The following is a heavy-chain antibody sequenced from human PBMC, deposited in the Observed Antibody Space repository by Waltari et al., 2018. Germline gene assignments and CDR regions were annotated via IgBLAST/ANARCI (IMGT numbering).Heavy chain of an antibody. CDR2: INHRGST. CDR3: ARGPHYYDSRNRAKFDP. V-gene: IGHV4-34*04. CDR1: GGSFSGYY. Sequence: QVQLQQWGAGLLKPSETLSLTCAVYGGSFSGYYWSWIRQPPGKGLEWIGEINHRGSTNTNPALKSRATISVATSKSQFSLKLSSVTAADTAVYYCARGPHYYDSRNRAKFDPGGQGTLVTVSS. D-gene: IGHD3-22*01. J-gene: IGHJ5*02.